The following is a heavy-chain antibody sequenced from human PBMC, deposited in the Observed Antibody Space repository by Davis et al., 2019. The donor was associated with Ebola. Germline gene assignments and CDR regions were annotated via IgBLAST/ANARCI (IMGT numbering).Heavy chain of an antibody. Sequence: SLRLSCAASGFTFDDYAMHWVRQAPGKGLEWVSGISWNSGSIGYADSVKGRFTISRDNAKNSLYLQMNSLRAEDTALYYCAKAHSSGLDAFDIWGQGTMVTVSS. D-gene: IGHD3-22*01. CDR1: GFTFDDYA. V-gene: IGHV3-9*01. CDR2: ISWNSGSI. J-gene: IGHJ3*02. CDR3: AKAHSSGLDAFDI.